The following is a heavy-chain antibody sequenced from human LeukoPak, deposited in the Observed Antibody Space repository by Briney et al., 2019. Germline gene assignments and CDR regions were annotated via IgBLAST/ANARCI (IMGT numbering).Heavy chain of an antibody. J-gene: IGHJ4*02. CDR1: GYTFTSYG. CDR2: ISAYNGNT. D-gene: IGHD6-13*01. Sequence: ASVKVSCKASGYTFTSYGISWVRQAPGQGLEWMGGISAYNGNTNYAQKLQGRVTMTTDTSTSTAYMELRSLRSDDTAVYYCARVGIAAAGTIDVDYWGQGTLVTVSS. V-gene: IGHV1-18*01. CDR3: ARVGIAAAGTIDVDY.